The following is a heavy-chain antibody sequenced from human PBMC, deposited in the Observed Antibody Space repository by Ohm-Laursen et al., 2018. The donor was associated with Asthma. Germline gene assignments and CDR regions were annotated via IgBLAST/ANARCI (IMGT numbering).Heavy chain of an antibody. D-gene: IGHD1-26*01. V-gene: IGHV3-21*01. CDR2: ISTASSFI. CDR1: GYTFSRYS. J-gene: IGHJ1*01. Sequence: SLRLSCSASGYTFSRYSIHWVRLIPGKGLEWVASISTASSFIYYADSVRGRFTTSRDNARNSVYLQMNSLRAEDTALYYCARIGPEWELPGREYSLHHWGEGTLVTVSS. CDR3: ARIGPEWELPGREYSLHH.